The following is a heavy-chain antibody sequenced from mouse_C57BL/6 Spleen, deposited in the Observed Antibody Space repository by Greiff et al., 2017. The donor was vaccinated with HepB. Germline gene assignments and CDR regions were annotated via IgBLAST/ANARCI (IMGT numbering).Heavy chain of an antibody. CDR1: GFTFSSYG. J-gene: IGHJ2*01. V-gene: IGHV5-6*01. D-gene: IGHD4-1*01. Sequence: EVLLVESGADLVKPGASLKLSCAASGFTFSSYGMSWVRQTPDKRLEWVATISSGGGDTYYPDSVKGRFTISRDNAKNTLYLQISSLRSEDTAVYYCARHELTGYYFDYWGQGTTLTVSS. CDR3: ARHELTGYYFDY. CDR2: ISSGGGDT.